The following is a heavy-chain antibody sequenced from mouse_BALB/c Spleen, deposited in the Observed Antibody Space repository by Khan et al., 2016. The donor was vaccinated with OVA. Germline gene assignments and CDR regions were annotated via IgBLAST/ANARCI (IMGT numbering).Heavy chain of an antibody. V-gene: IGHV1-18*01. CDR1: GYTFPEYT. CDR3: TRDAVAY. J-gene: IGHJ4*01. D-gene: IGHD1-1*01. CDR2: INPKNGGT. Sequence: VQLKESGPELVKPGASVKISCKTSGYTFPEYTVHWVKQSLGKSLDWIGVINPKNGGTAYNQKFKGKATLTVDKSSSTAYMEFRSLTSVDSAVYSCTRDAVAYWGQGTSVTVAS.